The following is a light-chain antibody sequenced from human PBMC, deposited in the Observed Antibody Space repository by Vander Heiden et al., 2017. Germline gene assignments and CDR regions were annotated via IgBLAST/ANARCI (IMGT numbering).Light chain of an antibody. CDR1: PSVLYSSNNKNY. Sequence: DIVMTQSPDSLAVSLGERATIYFKSSPSVLYSSNNKNYLAWYQQKPGQPPKLLIYWASTRECGVPVRFSGSGSGTDFTLTISSLQAEDVAVYYCQQYYSTPYTFGQGTKLEIK. CDR2: WAS. V-gene: IGKV4-1*01. CDR3: QQYYSTPYT. J-gene: IGKJ2*01.